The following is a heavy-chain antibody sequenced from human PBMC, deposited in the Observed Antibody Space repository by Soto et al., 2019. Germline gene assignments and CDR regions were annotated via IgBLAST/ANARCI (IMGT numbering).Heavy chain of an antibody. V-gene: IGHV3-21*01. Sequence: EVQLVESGGGLVKPGGSLRLSCAASGFTFSSYSMNWVRQAPGKGLEWVSSISSSSSYIYYADSVKGRFTISRDNAKNSLYLQMNSLRAEDTAVYYCARDLPVLGFLKWLGPPSGYYPSSRYGMDVWGQGTTVTVSS. D-gene: IGHD3-3*01. CDR3: ARDLPVLGFLKWLGPPSGYYPSSRYGMDV. CDR1: GFTFSSYS. J-gene: IGHJ6*02. CDR2: ISSSSSYI.